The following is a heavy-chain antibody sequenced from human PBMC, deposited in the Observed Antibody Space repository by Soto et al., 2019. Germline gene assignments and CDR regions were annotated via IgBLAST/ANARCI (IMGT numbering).Heavy chain of an antibody. V-gene: IGHV3-23*01. Sequence: EVQLLESGGGLVQPGESLRLSCAASGFTFSSYAMSWVRQAPGKGLEWVSVISGSDDSTYYADSVKGRFTISRDNSKNTRYLQMNCLRAEDTAVCYCAKRSRSSTFDYWGQGTLVTVSS. J-gene: IGHJ4*02. CDR3: AKRSRSSTFDY. D-gene: IGHD6-6*01. CDR2: ISGSDDST. CDR1: GFTFSSYA.